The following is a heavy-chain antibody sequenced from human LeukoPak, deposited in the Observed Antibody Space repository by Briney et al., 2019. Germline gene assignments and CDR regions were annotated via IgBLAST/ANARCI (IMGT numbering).Heavy chain of an antibody. CDR1: GYTFTSYA. CDR2: INAGNGNT. V-gene: IGHV1-3*01. CDR3: ARGGTYYYYGMDV. J-gene: IGHJ6*02. D-gene: IGHD1-26*01. Sequence: HEASVKVSCKASGYTFTSYAMHWVRQAPGQRLEWMGWINAGNGNTKYSQKFRGRVTMTRDTSTTTVYMELSSLRSEDTAIYYCARGGTYYYYGMDVWGQGTTVTVSS.